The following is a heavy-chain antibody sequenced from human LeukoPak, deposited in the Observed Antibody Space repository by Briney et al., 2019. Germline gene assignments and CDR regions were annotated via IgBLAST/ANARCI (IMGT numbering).Heavy chain of an antibody. V-gene: IGHV3-9*01. J-gene: IGHJ6*02. CDR2: ISWNSGSI. Sequence: GGSLRLSCAASGFTFDDYAMHWVRQAPGKGLEWVSGISWNSGSIGYADSVKGRFTISRDNAKNSLYLQMNSLRAEDTALYYCAKGKTGGYSYYYYGMDVWGQGTTVTVSS. D-gene: IGHD1-26*01. CDR1: GFTFDDYA. CDR3: AKGKTGGYSYYYYGMDV.